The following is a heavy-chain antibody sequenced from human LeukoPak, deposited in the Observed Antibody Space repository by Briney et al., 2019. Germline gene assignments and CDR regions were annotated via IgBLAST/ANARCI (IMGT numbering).Heavy chain of an antibody. V-gene: IGHV3-53*01. D-gene: IGHD4-23*01. CDR2: IYSAGST. J-gene: IGHJ4*02. CDR1: GGSISSTD. CDR3: ARGDDYGGAWYYFDC. Sequence: ETLSLTCAVSGGSISSTDWCSWVRQTPGKGLEWVSVIYSAGSTYYADSVKGRFTISRDNSKNTVYLQMNSLRAEDTAVYYCARGDDYGGAWYYFDCWGQGTLVTVSS.